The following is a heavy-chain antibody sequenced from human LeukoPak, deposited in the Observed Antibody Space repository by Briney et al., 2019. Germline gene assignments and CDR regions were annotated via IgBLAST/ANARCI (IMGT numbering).Heavy chain of an antibody. Sequence: GGSLRLSCAASGFTFDDYGMSWVRQAPGKGLEWVSGINWNGGSTGYADSVKGRFTISRDNAKNSLYLQMNSLRAEDTALYYCARGTVDGSYYIHYYYHYMDVWGKGTTVTASS. CDR1: GFTFDDYG. D-gene: IGHD1-26*01. CDR3: ARGTVDGSYYIHYYYHYMDV. V-gene: IGHV3-20*04. CDR2: INWNGGST. J-gene: IGHJ6*03.